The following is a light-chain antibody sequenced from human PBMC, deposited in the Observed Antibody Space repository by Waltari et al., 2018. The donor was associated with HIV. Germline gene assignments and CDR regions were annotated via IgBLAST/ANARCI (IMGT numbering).Light chain of an antibody. V-gene: IGKV3-11*01. Sequence: DIVLTQSPDTLSLSPGDSATLACRASQSVNRYLAWYQQKPGQAPRLLIYDASSRATGIPARFSGSGSGTDFTLTISSLEPEDFAVYYCQQRNSWPRTFGQGTRVEGK. CDR1: QSVNRY. CDR2: DAS. J-gene: IGKJ1*01. CDR3: QQRNSWPRT.